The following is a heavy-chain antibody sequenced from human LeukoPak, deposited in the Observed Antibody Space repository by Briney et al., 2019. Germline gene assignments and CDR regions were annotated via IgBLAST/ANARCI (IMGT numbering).Heavy chain of an antibody. CDR3: ARGTPPLLWFGESYYFDY. Sequence: SETLSLTCAVYGGSFSGYYWSWIRQPPGKGLEWIGESNLSGSTNYNPSLKSRVTISVDTSKNQFSLKLSSVTAADTAVYYCARGTPPLLWFGESYYFDYWGQGTLVTVSS. CDR2: SNLSGST. D-gene: IGHD3-10*01. J-gene: IGHJ4*02. V-gene: IGHV4-34*01. CDR1: GGSFSGYY.